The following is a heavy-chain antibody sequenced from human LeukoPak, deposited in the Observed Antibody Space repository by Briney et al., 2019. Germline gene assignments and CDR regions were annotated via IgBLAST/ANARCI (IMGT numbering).Heavy chain of an antibody. D-gene: IGHD2-21*02. V-gene: IGHV4-31*03. CDR3: ARGKCGGDCHDAFDI. CDR1: GVSISSGGYY. CDR2: IYYSGST. J-gene: IGHJ3*02. Sequence: SQTLSLTCTVSGVSISSGGYYWRWIRQHPGKGLEWIGYIYYSGSTYYNPSLKSRVTISVDTSKNQFSLKLSSVTAADTAVYYCARGKCGGDCHDAFDIWGQGTMVTVSS.